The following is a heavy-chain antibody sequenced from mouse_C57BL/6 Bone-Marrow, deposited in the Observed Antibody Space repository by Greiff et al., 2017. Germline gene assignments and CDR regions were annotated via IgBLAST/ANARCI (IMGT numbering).Heavy chain of an antibody. CDR2: IDPSDSYT. Sequence: QVQLQQPGAELVMPGASVKLSCKASGYTFTSHWMHWVKQRPGQGLEWIGEIDPSDSYTNYNQKFKGKSTLTVDKSSSTAYMQLSSLTSEDSAVYYCARSPAPHYYGSSYEGYYAMDYWGQGTSVTVSS. J-gene: IGHJ4*01. V-gene: IGHV1-69*01. CDR3: ARSPAPHYYGSSYEGYYAMDY. D-gene: IGHD1-1*01. CDR1: GYTFTSHW.